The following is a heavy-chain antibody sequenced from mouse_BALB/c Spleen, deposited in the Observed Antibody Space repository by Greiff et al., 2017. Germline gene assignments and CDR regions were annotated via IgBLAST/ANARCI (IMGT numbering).Heavy chain of an antibody. J-gene: IGHJ4*01. CDR3: ARGDDGYYYYAMDY. V-gene: IGHV1-54*03. CDR1: GYAFTNYL. CDR2: INPGSGGT. D-gene: IGHD2-3*01. Sequence: QVQLQQSGAELVRPGTSVKVSCKASGYAFTNYLIEWVKQRPGQGLEWIGVINPGSGGTNYNEKFKGKATLTADKSSSTAYMQLSSLTSDDSAVYFCARGDDGYYYYAMDYWGQGTSVTVSS.